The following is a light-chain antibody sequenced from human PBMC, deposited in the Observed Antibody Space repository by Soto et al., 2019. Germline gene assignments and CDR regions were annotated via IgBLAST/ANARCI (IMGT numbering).Light chain of an antibody. J-gene: IGKJ5*01. CDR3: QQRYSTPIT. CDR1: QTISNY. CDR2: GAT. Sequence: IHMTQSPSSLSASVGNRVTITSRASQTISNYLNWYQHRPGKAPNLLISGATSLQSGVPSRFSGSEYGTHFYLIISSLQPEDSATYYCQQRYSTPITFGQGTRLEIK. V-gene: IGKV1-39*01.